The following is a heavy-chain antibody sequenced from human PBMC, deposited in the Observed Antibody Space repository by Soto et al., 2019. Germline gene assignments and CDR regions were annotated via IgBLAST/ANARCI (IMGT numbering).Heavy chain of an antibody. D-gene: IGHD1-26*01. Sequence: QVQLVESGGGVVQPGRSLRLSCAASGFTISSYGMHWVRQAPGKGLEWVAVIWYDGSNKYYADSVKGRFTISRDNSKNTLYLQMNSLRAEDTAVYYCARDPEYSGSYRTYYFDYWGQGTLVTVSS. CDR1: GFTISSYG. CDR3: ARDPEYSGSYRTYYFDY. CDR2: IWYDGSNK. J-gene: IGHJ4*02. V-gene: IGHV3-33*01.